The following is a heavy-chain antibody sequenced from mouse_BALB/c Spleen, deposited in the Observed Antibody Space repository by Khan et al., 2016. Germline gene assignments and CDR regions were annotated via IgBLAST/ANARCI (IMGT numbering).Heavy chain of an antibody. J-gene: IGHJ3*01. CDR2: IRSKSNNYAT. Sequence: EVQLVESGGGLVQPKGSLKLSCAASGYTFNTNAMNWVRQAPGKGLEWIARIRSKSNNYATYYADSVKDRLTISRDDSPSMLYLQMHNLKTEDSAMYYCVRELGFAYWGQGTMVTVSA. CDR1: GYTFNTNA. CDR3: VRELGFAY. D-gene: IGHD4-1*01. V-gene: IGHV10S3*01.